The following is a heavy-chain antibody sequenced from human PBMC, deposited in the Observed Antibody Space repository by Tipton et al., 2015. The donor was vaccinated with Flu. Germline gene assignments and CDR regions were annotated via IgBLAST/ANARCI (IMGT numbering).Heavy chain of an antibody. J-gene: IGHJ4*02. CDR1: GEALDSRYY. Sequence: GEALDSRYYWGWIRQPPGKGLEWIGNIHQAGSTYYNPSLKSRVTMSVARSKSQFSLRLTSVTAADTAVYYCAKVIPELVAGLDYWGQGTLVTVSS. CDR3: AKVIPELVAGLDY. D-gene: IGHD6-19*01. CDR2: IHQAGST. V-gene: IGHV4-38-2*02.